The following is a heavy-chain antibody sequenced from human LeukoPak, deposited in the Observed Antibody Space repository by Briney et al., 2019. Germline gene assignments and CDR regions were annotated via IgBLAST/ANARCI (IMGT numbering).Heavy chain of an antibody. CDR1: GGSIDSDY. Sequence: SETLSLTCTVSGGSIDSDYWSWIRQHPGKGLEWIGYIYYSGSTYYNPSHKSRVTISVDTSKNQFSLKLSSVTAADTAVYYCARTYSSSWYYFDYWGQGTLVTVSS. J-gene: IGHJ4*02. D-gene: IGHD6-13*01. CDR3: ARTYSSSWYYFDY. V-gene: IGHV4-31*03. CDR2: IYYSGST.